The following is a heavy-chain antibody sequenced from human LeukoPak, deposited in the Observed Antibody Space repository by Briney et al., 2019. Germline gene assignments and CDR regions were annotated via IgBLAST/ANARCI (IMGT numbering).Heavy chain of an antibody. CDR3: ARRGSGSSIIDY. Sequence: SQTLSLTCTVSGGSISSGGYYWSWIRQPPGKGLEWIGYIYHSGSTYYNPSLKSRVTISVDRSKNQFSLKLSSVTAADTAVYYCARRGSGSSIIDYWGQGTLVTVSS. V-gene: IGHV4-30-2*01. CDR2: IYHSGST. J-gene: IGHJ4*02. D-gene: IGHD3-10*01. CDR1: GGSISSGGYY.